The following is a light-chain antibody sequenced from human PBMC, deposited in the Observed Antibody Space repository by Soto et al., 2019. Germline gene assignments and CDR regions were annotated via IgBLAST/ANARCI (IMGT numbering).Light chain of an antibody. J-gene: IGKJ4*01. V-gene: IGKV3-11*01. Sequence: EIVLTQSPAALSLSPGGRATLSCRVCQSINIYLAWYQQKLGQAPRLLIYDASIRATGIPARFSGSGSGTDFTLTLSSLEPEDFGVYYCQQRYSWPLTFGGGTKVEIK. CDR1: QSINIY. CDR3: QQRYSWPLT. CDR2: DAS.